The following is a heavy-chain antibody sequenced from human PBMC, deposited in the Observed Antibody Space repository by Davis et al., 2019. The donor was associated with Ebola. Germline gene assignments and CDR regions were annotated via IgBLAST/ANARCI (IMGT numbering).Heavy chain of an antibody. D-gene: IGHD6-19*01. CDR2: ISAYNGNT. V-gene: IGHV1-18*01. Sequence: ASVKVSCKASGYTFTSYGISWVRQAPGQGLEWMGWISAYNGNTNYAQKLQGRVTMTTDTSTSTAYMELRSLRSEDTAVYYCARSIAVAGMSWFDPWGQGTLVTVSS. CDR1: GYTFTSYG. J-gene: IGHJ5*02. CDR3: ARSIAVAGMSWFDP.